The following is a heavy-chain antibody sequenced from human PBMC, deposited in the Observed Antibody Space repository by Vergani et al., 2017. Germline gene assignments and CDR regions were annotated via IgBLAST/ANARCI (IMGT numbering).Heavy chain of an antibody. J-gene: IGHJ6*02. CDR1: GFTFSSYG. D-gene: IGHD6-13*01. CDR3: ARGRSSRSYYYYYYGMDV. V-gene: IGHV3-33*01. Sequence: QVQLVESGGGVVQPGRSLRLSCAASGFTFSSYGMHWVRQAPGKGLEWVAVIWYDGSNKYYADSLKSRFTISRDNSKNTLYLQMNSLRAEDTAVYYCARGRSSRSYYYYYYGMDVWGQGTTVTVSS. CDR2: IWYDGSNK.